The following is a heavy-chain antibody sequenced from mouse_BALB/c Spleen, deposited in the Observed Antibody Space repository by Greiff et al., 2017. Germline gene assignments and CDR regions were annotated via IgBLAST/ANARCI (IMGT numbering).Heavy chain of an antibody. V-gene: IGHV1-62-2*01. CDR1: GYTFTEYT. J-gene: IGHJ4*01. Sequence: QVQLQQSGAELVKPGASVKLSCKASGYTFTEYTIHWVKQRSGQGLEWIGWFYPGSGSIKYNEKFKDKATLTADKSSSTVYMELSRLTSEDSAVYFCARHEVPYYYGSSPLAMDYWGQGTSVTVSS. CDR3: ARHEVPYYYGSSPLAMDY. CDR2: FYPGSGSI. D-gene: IGHD1-1*01.